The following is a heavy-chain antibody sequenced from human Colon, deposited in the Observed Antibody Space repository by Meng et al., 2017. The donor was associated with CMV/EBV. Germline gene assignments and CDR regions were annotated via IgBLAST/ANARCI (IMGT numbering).Heavy chain of an antibody. Sequence: QLLLRESGPGLVNPSTLLLPTCTFSGASITSYSWSWFRQPAGKGLEWIGRVYISGNTNYNPSLKSRVTMSIDTSKNQLSLNIRSVTAADTAVYYCARDSNLSGLAYWGQGTLVTVSS. D-gene: IGHD3-10*01. CDR2: VYISGNT. CDR3: ARDSNLSGLAY. V-gene: IGHV4-4*07. CDR1: GASITSYS. J-gene: IGHJ4*02.